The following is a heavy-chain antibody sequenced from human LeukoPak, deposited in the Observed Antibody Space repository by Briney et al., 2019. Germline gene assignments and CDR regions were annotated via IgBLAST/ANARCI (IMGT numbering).Heavy chain of an antibody. CDR3: ASHPASDY. CDR2: IYPGDSET. Sequence: GESLKISCKGSGYSFSDDSIAWVRQMPGKGLEWMGIIYPGDSETRYSPSFQGQVTISADKSINTAYLQWSSLKASDTAMYYCASHPASDYWGQGTLVTVSS. V-gene: IGHV5-51*01. CDR1: GYSFSDDS. J-gene: IGHJ4*02.